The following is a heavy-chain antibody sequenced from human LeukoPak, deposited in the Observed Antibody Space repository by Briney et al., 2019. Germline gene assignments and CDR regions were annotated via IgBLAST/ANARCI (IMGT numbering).Heavy chain of an antibody. Sequence: ASVKLSCKASGYTFTSYGISWVRQAPGQGLEWMGWISAYNGNTNYAQKLQARVTMTTDTSTSTAYMELRSLRSDDTAVYYCARWEVPYYDILTGYGAWDYWGQGTLVTVSS. CDR2: ISAYNGNT. V-gene: IGHV1-18*01. CDR1: GYTFTSYG. D-gene: IGHD3-9*01. CDR3: ARWEVPYYDILTGYGAWDY. J-gene: IGHJ4*02.